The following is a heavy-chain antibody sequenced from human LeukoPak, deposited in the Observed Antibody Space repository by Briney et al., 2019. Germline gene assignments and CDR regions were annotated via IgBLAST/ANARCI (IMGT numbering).Heavy chain of an antibody. Sequence: PGGSLRLSCAASGFTFRNHWMHWVRQAPGKGLVWVSHINGEESSTSYADSVKGRFTISRDNAKNTLYLRMNSLRVEDTAMYYCTRNPDGRNWFDPWGQGTLVTVSS. CDR2: INGEESST. CDR1: GFTFRNHW. D-gene: IGHD1-14*01. V-gene: IGHV3-74*01. CDR3: TRNPDGRNWFDP. J-gene: IGHJ5*02.